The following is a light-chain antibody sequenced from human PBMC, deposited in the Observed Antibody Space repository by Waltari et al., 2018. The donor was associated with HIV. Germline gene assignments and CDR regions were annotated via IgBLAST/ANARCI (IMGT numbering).Light chain of an antibody. CDR1: QSSSSW. CDR2: KAS. J-gene: IGKJ1*01. Sequence: DIQMTQSPSTLSASVADRVTITSSTSQSSSSWLAWYQQQPGKAPKLLLYKASSLESGVPSRVSGSGSGTEFTLTIRSLQPDDFATYYGQQYESDSPTWTFGQGTKVEIK. CDR3: QQYESDSPTWT. V-gene: IGKV1-5*03.